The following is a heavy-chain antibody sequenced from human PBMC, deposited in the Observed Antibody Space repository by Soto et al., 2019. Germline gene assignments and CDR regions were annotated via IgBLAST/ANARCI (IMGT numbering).Heavy chain of an antibody. V-gene: IGHV3-48*03. D-gene: IGHD2-2*01. J-gene: IGHJ4*02. CDR1: GFTFSSYE. CDR3: ARDRFCSSTTCYPKRFDY. Sequence: EVQLVESGGGLVQPGGSLRLSCAASGFTFSSYEMNWVRQAPAKGLEWVSYISSSGSPIYYADSVKGRFTISRDNAKNSLYLQMNSLRAEDTAVYYCARDRFCSSTTCYPKRFDYWGQGTLVTVSS. CDR2: ISSSGSPI.